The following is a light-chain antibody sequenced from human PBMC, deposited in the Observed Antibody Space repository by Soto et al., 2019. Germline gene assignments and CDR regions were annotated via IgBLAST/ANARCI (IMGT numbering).Light chain of an antibody. J-gene: IGKJ2*01. Sequence: EIVMTQSPATLSVSPGERATLSCRASQSISNNLAWYQQKPGQAPRLLIYGASTRATGIPARFSGSGSGTEFTLTISSLQSEDFVVYYCHQYNDWPPYTFGQGTKLDIK. CDR3: HQYNDWPPYT. V-gene: IGKV3-15*01. CDR1: QSISNN. CDR2: GAS.